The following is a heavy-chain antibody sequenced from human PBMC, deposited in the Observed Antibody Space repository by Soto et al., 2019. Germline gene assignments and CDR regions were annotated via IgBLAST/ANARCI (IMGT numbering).Heavy chain of an antibody. CDR2: IIPIFGTA. CDR1: GGTFSXYA. CDR3: ARGPCSGGSCYSYGMDV. V-gene: IGHV1-69*13. D-gene: IGHD2-15*01. J-gene: IGHJ6*02. Sequence: GASVKVSCKASGGTFSXYAIXXXXQXXXXXLEWMGGIIPIFGTANYAQKFQGRVTITADESTSTAYMELSSLRSEDTAVYYCARGPCSGGSCYSYGMDVWGQGTTVTVSS.